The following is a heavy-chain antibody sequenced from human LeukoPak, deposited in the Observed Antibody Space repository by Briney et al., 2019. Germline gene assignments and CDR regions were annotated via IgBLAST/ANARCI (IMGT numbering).Heavy chain of an antibody. CDR1: DYTFTNYG. V-gene: IGHV1-18*01. Sequence: ASVKVSCKASDYTFTNYGISWVRQAAGQGLEWMGWISAYNGKTYYAQKFQGRVTVTTDTSTSTAYMDLRSLRSDDTAVYYCARTNLDCKSGVCYDYWGQGTPVTVCS. CDR2: ISAYNGKT. D-gene: IGHD2-8*01. J-gene: IGHJ4*02. CDR3: ARTNLDCKSGVCYDY.